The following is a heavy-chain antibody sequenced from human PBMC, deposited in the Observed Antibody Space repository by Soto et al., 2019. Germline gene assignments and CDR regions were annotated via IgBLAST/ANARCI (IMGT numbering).Heavy chain of an antibody. CDR3: ARVTAARPYDS. CDR2: IKEDGTEK. Sequence: PGGSLRLSCAASGFTFSSHWMGWVRQTPGKGLEWVANIKEDGTEKYYVDYVKGRFTISRDNAKNSLYLQMNGLRVEDTAAYYCARVTAARPYDSWGQGTLVTV. CDR1: GFTFSSHW. J-gene: IGHJ4*02. D-gene: IGHD6-6*01. V-gene: IGHV3-7*01.